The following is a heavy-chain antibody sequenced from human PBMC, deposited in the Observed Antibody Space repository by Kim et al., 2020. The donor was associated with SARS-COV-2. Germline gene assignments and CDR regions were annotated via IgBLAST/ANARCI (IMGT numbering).Heavy chain of an antibody. CDR1: GYTFTSYA. CDR2: ISAYEGHA. V-gene: IGHV1-18*01. Sequence: ASVKVSCKASGYTFTSYAISWVRQAPGQGLEWMGWISAYEGHANSAEKVQGRVTMTTDTSTSTAYMELRSLRSDDTAVYYCSRDWTYDDNTDTFDIWGQGTMVTGSS. J-gene: IGHJ3*02. D-gene: IGHD3-22*01. CDR3: SRDWTYDDNTDTFDI.